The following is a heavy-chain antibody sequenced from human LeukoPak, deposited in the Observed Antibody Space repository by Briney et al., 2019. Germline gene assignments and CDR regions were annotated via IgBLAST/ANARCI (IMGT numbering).Heavy chain of an antibody. J-gene: IGHJ6*03. Sequence: GGSLRLSCAASGFTFGNYWMSWVRQAPGQGLEWVANIVQDGSGKYYVDSVRGRFTISRDNAKSSLYLQMNSLRSEDTAVYYCAGYCSSTSCYEISDYYYYMDVWGKGTTVTVSS. CDR3: AGYCSSTSCYEISDYYYYMDV. V-gene: IGHV3-7*03. CDR1: GFTFGNYW. D-gene: IGHD2-2*01. CDR2: IVQDGSGK.